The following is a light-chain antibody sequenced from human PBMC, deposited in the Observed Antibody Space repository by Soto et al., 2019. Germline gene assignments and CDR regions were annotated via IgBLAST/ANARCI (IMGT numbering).Light chain of an antibody. Sequence: DVQMTQSPSTLSASVGDRVTVTCRASQGISNRLAWNQQKPGKAPKLLIYQASSLKSGVPSRFGGSVSGTEFTLTITSLQPDDFATYYCLQYNSHWTFGQGTKVEIK. CDR2: QAS. J-gene: IGKJ1*01. CDR3: LQYNSHWT. CDR1: QGISNR. V-gene: IGKV1-5*03.